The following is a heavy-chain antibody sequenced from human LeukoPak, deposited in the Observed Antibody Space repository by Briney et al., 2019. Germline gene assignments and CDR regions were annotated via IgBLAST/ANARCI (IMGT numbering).Heavy chain of an antibody. V-gene: IGHV4-59*01. CDR1: DGSIISYY. CDR3: ARGRSNYYGMDV. D-gene: IGHD1-26*01. Sequence: SETLSLTCSVSDGSIISYYWNWIRRPPGRGLRWIGYIYYNGNTNYSPSLKSRVTMSVDTSKNLFSLKVSSVTAADTAVYYCARGRSNYYGMDVWGQGTTVTVSS. J-gene: IGHJ6*02. CDR2: IYYNGNT.